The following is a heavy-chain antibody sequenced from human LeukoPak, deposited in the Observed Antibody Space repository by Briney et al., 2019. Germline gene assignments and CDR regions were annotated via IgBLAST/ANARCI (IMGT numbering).Heavy chain of an antibody. CDR2: INPSSGAT. CDR1: GYSFTGYY. J-gene: IGHJ4*02. D-gene: IGHD3-22*01. Sequence: ASVTVSCKASGYSFTGYYIHWVRQAPGQGLEWMGWINPSSGATNYAQKFLDRVTMTSDTSISTAYMEVRRLTSDDTAVYLCARDQNYFDTTTYYGPDYWGQGTLVTVSS. V-gene: IGHV1-2*02. CDR3: ARDQNYFDTTTYYGPDY.